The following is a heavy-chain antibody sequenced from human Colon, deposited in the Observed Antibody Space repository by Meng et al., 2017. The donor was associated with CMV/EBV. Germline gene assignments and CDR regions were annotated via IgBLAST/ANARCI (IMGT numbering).Heavy chain of an antibody. J-gene: IGHJ3*01. CDR1: GYTFIDYY. Sequence: ASAKVSCKTSGYTFIDYYIHWVRQASGQGLEWMGWSNPNTGDTNYMNKFQGRVTITAAYMELSGLRSHDTAVYYCARGGFVYGIEVLIPNDVFALWGQGTKVTVSS. CDR3: ARGGFVYGIEVLIPNDVFAL. CDR2: SNPNTGDT. D-gene: IGHD2/OR15-2a*01. V-gene: IGHV1-2*07.